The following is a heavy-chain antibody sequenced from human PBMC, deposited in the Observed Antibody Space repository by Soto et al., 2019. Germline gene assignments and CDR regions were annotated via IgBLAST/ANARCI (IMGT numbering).Heavy chain of an antibody. CDR3: ARDHSVIAAAKSFDY. CDR1: GFTFSSYS. V-gene: IGHV3-21*01. CDR2: ISSSSSYI. J-gene: IGHJ4*02. D-gene: IGHD6-13*01. Sequence: GGSLRLSCAASGFTFSSYSMNWVRQAPGKGLEWVSSISSSSSYIYYADSVKGRFTISRDNAKNSLYLQMNSLRAEDTAVYYCARDHSVIAAAKSFDYWGQGTLVTVSS.